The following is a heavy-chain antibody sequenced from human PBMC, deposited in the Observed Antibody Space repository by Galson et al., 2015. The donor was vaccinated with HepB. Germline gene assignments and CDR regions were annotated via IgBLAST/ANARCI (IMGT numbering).Heavy chain of an antibody. J-gene: IGHJ6*02. D-gene: IGHD3-9*01. V-gene: IGHV3-21*01. CDR1: GFTFSSYS. CDR3: AREAPYYDILTGYYSRAYYYGMDV. CDR2: ISSSSSYI. Sequence: SLRLSCAASGFTFSSYSMNWVRQAPGKGLEWVSSISSSSSYIYYADSVKGRFTISRDNAKNSLYLQMNSLRAEDTAVYYCAREAPYYDILTGYYSRAYYYGMDVWGQGTTVTVSS.